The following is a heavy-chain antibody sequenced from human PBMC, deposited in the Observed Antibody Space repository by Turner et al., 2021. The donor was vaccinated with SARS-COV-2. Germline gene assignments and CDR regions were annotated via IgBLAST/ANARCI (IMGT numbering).Heavy chain of an antibody. D-gene: IGHD2-21*02. CDR3: ARDLEWGGDCCNGGGY. CDR2: IWYDGSNK. Sequence: QVQLVESGGGVVQPGRSLRLSCAASGFTFSSYGMPWVRQAPGKGLEWVAVIWYDGSNKYYADSVKGRFTITRDNSKNTLYLQMNSLRAEDTAVYYCARDLEWGGDCCNGGGYWGQGTLVTVSS. V-gene: IGHV3-33*01. J-gene: IGHJ4*02. CDR1: GFTFSSYG.